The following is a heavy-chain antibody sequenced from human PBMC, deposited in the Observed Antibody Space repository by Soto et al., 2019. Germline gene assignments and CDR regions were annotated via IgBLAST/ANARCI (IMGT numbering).Heavy chain of an antibody. V-gene: IGHV3-30*18. CDR3: AKDLFPYYYDSSGYVDY. CDR2: ISYDGSNK. Sequence: GSLRLSCAASGFTFSSYGMHWVRQAPGKGLEWVAVISYDGSNKYYADSVKGRFTISRDNSKNTLYLQMNSLRAEDTAVYYCAKDLFPYYYDSSGYVDYWGQGT. D-gene: IGHD3-22*01. CDR1: GFTFSSYG. J-gene: IGHJ4*02.